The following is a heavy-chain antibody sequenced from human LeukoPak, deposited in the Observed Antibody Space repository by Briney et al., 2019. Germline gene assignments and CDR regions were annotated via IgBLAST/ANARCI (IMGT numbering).Heavy chain of an antibody. CDR2: INWNSVSI. Sequence: RSLPLSSPASRFAFHCYAMHWARPAPGKGLEWVSGINWNSVSIGYAASVKGRFTISRDKAKNSLYRQIKSLGAEATALYYCAKIGSSSWYLVCLLDTWGGGTLGTVSS. V-gene: IGHV3-9*01. D-gene: IGHD6-13*01. CDR1: RFAFHCYA. J-gene: IGHJ2*01. CDR3: AKIGSSSWYLVCLLDT.